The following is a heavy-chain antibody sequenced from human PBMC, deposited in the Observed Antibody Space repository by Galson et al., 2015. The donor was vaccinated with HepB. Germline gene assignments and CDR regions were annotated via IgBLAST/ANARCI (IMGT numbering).Heavy chain of an antibody. CDR3: ARMGGEFVVVPRGYFDY. D-gene: IGHD2-2*01. J-gene: IGHJ4*02. CDR2: IKQDGSEK. CDR1: GFTFSSYW. V-gene: IGHV3-7*01. Sequence: SLRLSCAASGFTFSSYWMSWVRQAPGKGLEWVANIKQDGSEKYYVDSVKGRFTISRDNAKNSLYLQMNSLRAEDTAVYYCARMGGEFVVVPRGYFDYWGQGTLVTVSS.